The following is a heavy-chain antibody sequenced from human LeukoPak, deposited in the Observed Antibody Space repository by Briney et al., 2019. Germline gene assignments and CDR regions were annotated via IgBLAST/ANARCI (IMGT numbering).Heavy chain of an antibody. CDR2: INQPGSQK. CDR1: GFTVSNNY. CDR3: ARGLGKGSSDY. V-gene: IGHV3-7*03. D-gene: IGHD6-6*01. J-gene: IGHJ4*02. Sequence: GGSLRLSCAASGFTVSNNYMSWVRQAPGKGLEWVANINQPGSQKYHVDSVKGRFTISRDNARNSLFLQMNSLTADDTAVYYCARGLGKGSSDYWGQGTLVTVSS.